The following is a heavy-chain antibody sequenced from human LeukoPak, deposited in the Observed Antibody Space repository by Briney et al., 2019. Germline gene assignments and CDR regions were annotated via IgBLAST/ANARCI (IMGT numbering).Heavy chain of an antibody. CDR2: IRYDGRNK. Sequence: GGSLRLSCAASGFTLTSYGMPWVRQAPGKGLQWVAFIRYDGRNKYYGDSGKGRFTISRDNSKNTLFLQMNSLRPEDTAVYYCAKEKGAPAGLFDSWGQGTLVTVSS. CDR3: AKEKGAPAGLFDS. D-gene: IGHD6-13*01. CDR1: GFTLTSYG. J-gene: IGHJ4*02. V-gene: IGHV3-30*02.